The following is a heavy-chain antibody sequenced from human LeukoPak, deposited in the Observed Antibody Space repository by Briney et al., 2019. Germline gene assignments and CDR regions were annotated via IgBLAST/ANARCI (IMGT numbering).Heavy chain of an antibody. J-gene: IGHJ4*02. CDR2: IRYDGSNK. CDR1: GFTFSSYG. V-gene: IGHV3-30*02. D-gene: IGHD1-26*01. CDR3: AKDQVLGIVGATYY. Sequence: GGSLRLSCAAPGFTFSSYGMHWVRQAPGKGLEWVAFIRYDGSNKYYADSVNGRFTISRDNSKNTLYLQMNSLRAEDTAVYYCAKDQVLGIVGATYYWGQGTLVTVSS.